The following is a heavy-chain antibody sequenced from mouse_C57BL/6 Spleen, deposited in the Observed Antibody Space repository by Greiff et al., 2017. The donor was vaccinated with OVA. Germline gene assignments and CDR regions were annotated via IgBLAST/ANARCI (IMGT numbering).Heavy chain of an antibody. J-gene: IGHJ4*01. CDR2: INPGSGGT. CDR3: ARNRGDAMDY. Sequence: VKLQQSGAELVRPGTSVKVSCKASGYAFTNYLIEWVKQRPGQGLEWIGVINPGSGGTNYNEKFKGKATLTADKSSSTAYMQLSSLTSEDSAVYFCARNRGDAMDYWGQGTSVTVSS. V-gene: IGHV1-54*01. CDR1: GYAFTNYL.